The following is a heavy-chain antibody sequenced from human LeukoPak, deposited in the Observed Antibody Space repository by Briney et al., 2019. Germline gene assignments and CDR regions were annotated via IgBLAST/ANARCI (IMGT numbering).Heavy chain of an antibody. CDR2: ISAYNGNT. Sequence: ASVKVSCKASGYTFTSYDMHWVRQAPGQGLEWMGWISAYNGNTNFAQEFQGRVTMTTDTSTSTASMELRSLRSDDTAVYYCARDQGIYNHRIIDSWGQGTLVTVSS. CDR3: ARDQGIYNHRIIDS. V-gene: IGHV1-18*04. D-gene: IGHD5-12*01. J-gene: IGHJ4*02. CDR1: GYTFTSYD.